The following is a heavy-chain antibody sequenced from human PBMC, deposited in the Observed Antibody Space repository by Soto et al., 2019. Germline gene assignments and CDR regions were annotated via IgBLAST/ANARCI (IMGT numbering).Heavy chain of an antibody. Sequence: GSLRLSCAAPGITFSNAWMNWVRKAPGKGLEYIGRIRSKTDGGTTEYAAPVEGRFTVSRDDSKNTLYLQMSGLKTEDTAVYYCTTTRPGTNVFDNWGQGTLVTVSS. CDR3: TTTRPGTNVFDN. CDR1: GITFSNAW. J-gene: IGHJ3*02. CDR2: IRSKTDGGTT. D-gene: IGHD6-13*01. V-gene: IGHV3-15*01.